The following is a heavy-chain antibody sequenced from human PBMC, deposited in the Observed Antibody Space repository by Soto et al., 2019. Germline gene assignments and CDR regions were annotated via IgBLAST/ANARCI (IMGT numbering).Heavy chain of an antibody. CDR1: GFSLSTSGMC. CDR3: ARTSLWFGEYRFDP. V-gene: IGHV2-70*11. CDR2: IDWDDDK. J-gene: IGHJ5*02. D-gene: IGHD3-10*01. Sequence: GSGPTLVNPTQALTLTCTFSGFSLSTSGMCVSWIRQPPGKALEWLARIDWDDDKYYSTSLKTRLTISKDTSKNQVVLTMTNMDPVDTATYYCARTSLWFGEYRFDPWGQGTLVTVS.